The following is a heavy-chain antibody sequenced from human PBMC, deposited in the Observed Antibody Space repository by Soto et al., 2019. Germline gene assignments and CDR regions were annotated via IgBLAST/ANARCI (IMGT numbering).Heavy chain of an antibody. V-gene: IGHV3-30-3*01. CDR3: ARGIDY. Sequence: QVQLVESGGGVVQPGRSLRLSCAASGFTFSSYAMHWVRQAPGKGLEWVAVISYDGSNKYYADSVKGRFTISRDNSKNTLYLQMNSLRAEDTAVYYCARGIDYWDQGTLVTVSS. CDR2: ISYDGSNK. J-gene: IGHJ4*02. CDR1: GFTFSSYA.